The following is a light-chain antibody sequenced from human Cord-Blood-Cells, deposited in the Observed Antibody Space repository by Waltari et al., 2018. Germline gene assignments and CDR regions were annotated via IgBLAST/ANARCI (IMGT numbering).Light chain of an antibody. CDR2: KVS. Sequence: DVVMTQSPLSLPVTLGQPASISCRSSQSLVHSDGNTYLNWFQQRPGQSPRRLIYKVSTRESGVPDRFSGSGSGTDFTLKISRVEAEDVGVYYCMQGTHWPPETFGQGTKLEIK. CDR1: QSLVHSDGNTY. CDR3: MQGTHWPPET. V-gene: IGKV2-30*02. J-gene: IGKJ2*01.